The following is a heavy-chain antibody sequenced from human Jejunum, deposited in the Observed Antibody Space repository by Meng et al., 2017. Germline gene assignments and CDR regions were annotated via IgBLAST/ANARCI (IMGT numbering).Heavy chain of an antibody. J-gene: IGHJ4*02. CDR1: GYTFTAHQ. D-gene: IGHD6-19*01. Sequence: ASVKVSCKASGYTFTAHQMHWVRQAPGQGLEWMGWINPKNGDTNYAQKFQGRVTMTRDTSITTAYMELSRLTSDDTAVYYCARDRAQEQWLTSFDYWGQGTVVTVSS. V-gene: IGHV1-2*02. CDR3: ARDRAQEQWLTSFDY. CDR2: INPKNGDT.